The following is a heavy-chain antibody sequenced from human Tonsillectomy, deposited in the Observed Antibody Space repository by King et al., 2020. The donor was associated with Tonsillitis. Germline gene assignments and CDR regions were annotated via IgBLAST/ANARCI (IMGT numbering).Heavy chain of an antibody. J-gene: IGHJ5*02. D-gene: IGHD2-2*01. CDR2: ISYDGSNK. CDR1: GFTFSSNA. Sequence: VQLVESGGGVVQPRRSLRLSCAASGFTFSSNAMHWVRQAPGKGLEWVAAISYDGSNKLYADPLKGRFTISRDNSKNTLYLQVNSLRAEDTAVYFCAKEGGYCSSTSCSSWLDPWGQGTLVTVSS. CDR3: AKEGGYCSSTSCSSWLDP. V-gene: IGHV3-30*04.